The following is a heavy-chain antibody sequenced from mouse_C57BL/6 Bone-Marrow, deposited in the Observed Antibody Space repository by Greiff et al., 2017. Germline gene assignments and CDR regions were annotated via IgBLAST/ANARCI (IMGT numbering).Heavy chain of an antibody. J-gene: IGHJ2*01. CDR1: GSTFTSYW. CDR2: IDPSDSYT. CDR3: AREGGYYGFDY. Sequence: QVQLQQPGAELVKPGASVKLSCKASGSTFTSYWMQWVKQRPGQGLEWIGEIDPSDSYTNYNQKFKGKATLTVDTSSSTAYMQLSSLTSEDSAVYYCAREGGYYGFDYWGQGTTLTVSS. D-gene: IGHD1-1*01. V-gene: IGHV1-50*01.